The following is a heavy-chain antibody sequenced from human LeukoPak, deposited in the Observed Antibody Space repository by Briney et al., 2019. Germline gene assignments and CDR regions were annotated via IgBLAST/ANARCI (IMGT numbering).Heavy chain of an antibody. CDR2: IYYTGSI. V-gene: IGHV4-39*01. CDR1: GDSISSSGYY. Sequence: SETLSPTCTVSGDSISSSGYYWEWIRQPPGKGLEWIANIYYTGSIYYNPFLKSRVAMSVDTSKNQFSLNVNSVTAADTAVYFCARHRRADFRPGGPIDYWGQGILVTVSS. D-gene: IGHD3-3*01. J-gene: IGHJ4*02. CDR3: ARHRRADFRPGGPIDY.